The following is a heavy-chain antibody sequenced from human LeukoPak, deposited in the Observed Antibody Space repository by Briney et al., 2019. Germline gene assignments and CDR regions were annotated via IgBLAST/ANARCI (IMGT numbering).Heavy chain of an antibody. V-gene: IGHV4-59*01. J-gene: IGHJ6*02. CDR3: ATFSSSTLYYYGMHV. CDR2: IYYSGST. Sequence: SETLSPTCTVSGGSISSYYWSWIRQPPGKGLEWIGYIYYSGSTNYNPSLKSRVTISVDTSKNQFSLKLSSVTAADTAVYYCATFSSSTLYYYGMHVWGQGTTVTVSS. CDR1: GGSISSYY. D-gene: IGHD6-6*01.